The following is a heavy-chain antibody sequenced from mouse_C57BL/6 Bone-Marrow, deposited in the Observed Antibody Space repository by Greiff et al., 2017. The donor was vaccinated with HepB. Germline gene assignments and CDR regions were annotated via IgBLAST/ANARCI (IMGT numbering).Heavy chain of an antibody. CDR3: ARSVVDTFDAMDY. Sequence: QVQLQQPGAELVKPGASVKLSCKASGYTFTSYWMHWVKQRPGQGLEWIGMIHPNSGSTNYNEKFKSKATLTVDKSSSTAYMQLSSLTSEDSAVYYCARSVVDTFDAMDYWGQGTSVTVSS. CDR2: IHPNSGST. CDR1: GYTFTSYW. J-gene: IGHJ4*01. V-gene: IGHV1-64*01. D-gene: IGHD1-1*01.